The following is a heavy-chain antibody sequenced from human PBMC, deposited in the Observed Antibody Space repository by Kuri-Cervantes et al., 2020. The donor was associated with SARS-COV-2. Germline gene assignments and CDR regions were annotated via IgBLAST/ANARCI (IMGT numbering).Heavy chain of an antibody. V-gene: IGHV1-46*01. CDR1: GYTFTSYY. CDR2: INPSDDST. Sequence: ASVKVSCKASGYTFTSYYIHWVRQAPGQGLEWMGVINPSDDSTTYAQKFQDRVTMTRDTSTSTVYMELRSLRSEDTAVFYCARGGLRFLEWLPDYLDYWGQGTLVTVSS. J-gene: IGHJ4*02. CDR3: ARGGLRFLEWLPDYLDY. D-gene: IGHD3-3*01.